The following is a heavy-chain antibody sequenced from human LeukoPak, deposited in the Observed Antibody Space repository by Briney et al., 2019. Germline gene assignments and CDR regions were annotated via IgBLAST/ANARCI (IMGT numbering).Heavy chain of an antibody. Sequence: PGGSLRLSRAASGFTVSSNYMSWVRQAPGKGLEWVSVIYSGGSTYYADSVKGRFTISRDNSKNTLYLQMNSLRAEDTAVYYCARSTHRGGDAFDIWGQGTMVTVSS. CDR3: ARSTHRGGDAFDI. CDR2: IYSGGST. J-gene: IGHJ3*02. V-gene: IGHV3-53*01. CDR1: GFTVSSNY. D-gene: IGHD2/OR15-2a*01.